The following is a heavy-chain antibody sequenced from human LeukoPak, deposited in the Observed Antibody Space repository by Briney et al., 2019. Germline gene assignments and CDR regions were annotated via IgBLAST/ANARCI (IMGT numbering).Heavy chain of an antibody. CDR2: ISSSSSYI. CDR1: GFTFSSYS. CDR3: ARDEWGDAFDI. Sequence: GGSLRLSCAASGFTFSSYSMNWVRQAPGKGLEWVSSISSSSSYIHSADSVRGRFIISRDNAKNSLFLQMNSLGAEDTAVYYCARDEWGDAFDIWGQGTMVTVFS. J-gene: IGHJ3*02. V-gene: IGHV3-21*01. D-gene: IGHD1-26*01.